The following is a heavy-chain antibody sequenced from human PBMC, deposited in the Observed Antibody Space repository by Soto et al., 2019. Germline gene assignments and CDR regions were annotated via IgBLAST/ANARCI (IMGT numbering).Heavy chain of an antibody. V-gene: IGHV4-4*07. Sequence: LSLTFTVSVGSISGYYWSWIRQPAGNGLGWIGFMYNSERTNYNPSLKSRVTMSMDTSKKQFSLKLTSVTAADTAVYFCARETLAHSYFVLWGQGPMLTV. CDR2: MYNSERT. CDR3: ARETLAHSYFVL. J-gene: IGHJ4*02. CDR1: VGSISGYY.